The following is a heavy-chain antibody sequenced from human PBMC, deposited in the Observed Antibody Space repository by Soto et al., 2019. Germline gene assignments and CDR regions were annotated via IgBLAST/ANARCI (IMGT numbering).Heavy chain of an antibody. CDR1: GGSISSGGYS. J-gene: IGHJ4*02. CDR3: ARAVVVKAGYFDY. D-gene: IGHD2-21*01. CDR2: IYHSGST. V-gene: IGHV4-30-2*01. Sequence: SETLSLTCGVSGGSISSGGYSWSWIRQPPGKGLEWIGYIYHSGSTYYNPSLKSRVTISVDRSKNQFSLKLSSVTAADTAVYYCARAVVVKAGYFDYWGQGTLVTVSS.